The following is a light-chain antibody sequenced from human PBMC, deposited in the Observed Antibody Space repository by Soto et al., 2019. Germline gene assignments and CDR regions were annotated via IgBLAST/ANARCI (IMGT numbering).Light chain of an antibody. CDR2: GNS. J-gene: IGLJ1*01. V-gene: IGLV1-40*01. CDR3: QSYDTSLSGSRV. CDR1: SSNIGAGYD. Sequence: QSVLTQPPSVSGAPGQRVTISCNGSSSNIGAGYDVHWYQQLPGTAPKLLIYGNSNRPSGVPDRFSGSKSGTSASLAITGLQAEDEADYYGQSYDTSLSGSRVFGTGTKLTVL.